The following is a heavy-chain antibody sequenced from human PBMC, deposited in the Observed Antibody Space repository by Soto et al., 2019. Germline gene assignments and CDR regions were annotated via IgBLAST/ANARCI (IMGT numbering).Heavy chain of an antibody. CDR3: ARVPQHYYFSSGYYFDGMDV. D-gene: IGHD3-3*01. Sequence: SETLSLTCTVSGGSISSGDYYWSWIRQPPGKGLEWIGYIYYSGSTYYNPSLKSRVTISVDTSKNQFSLKLSSVTAADTAVYYCARVPQHYYFSSGYYFDGMDVWGQGTTVTVSS. J-gene: IGHJ6*02. V-gene: IGHV4-30-4*01. CDR2: IYYSGST. CDR1: GGSISSGDYY.